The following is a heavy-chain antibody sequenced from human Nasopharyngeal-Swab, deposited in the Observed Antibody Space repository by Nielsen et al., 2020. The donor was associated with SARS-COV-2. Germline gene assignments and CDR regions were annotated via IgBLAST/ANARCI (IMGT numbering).Heavy chain of an antibody. V-gene: IGHV1-18*01. Sequence: WVRQAPGQGLEWMGWISAYNGNTNYAQKLQGRVTMTTDTSTSTAYMELRSLRSDDTAVYYCAREVFEVPAATYYYHYYYMDVWGKGTTVTVSS. D-gene: IGHD2-2*01. CDR3: AREVFEVPAATYYYHYYYMDV. J-gene: IGHJ6*03. CDR2: ISAYNGNT.